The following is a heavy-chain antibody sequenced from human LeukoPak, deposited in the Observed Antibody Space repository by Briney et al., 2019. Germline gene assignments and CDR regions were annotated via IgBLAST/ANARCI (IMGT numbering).Heavy chain of an antibody. J-gene: IGHJ4*02. Sequence: GGSLRLSCAASGFTFSSYSMNWVRQAPGKGLEWVSSISSSSSYIYYADSVKGRFTISRDNAKNSLYLQMNSLRAEDTAVYYCARGYYDFWSGYSYYFDSWGQGTLVTVSS. CDR1: GFTFSSYS. CDR2: ISSSSSYI. D-gene: IGHD3-3*01. CDR3: ARGYYDFWSGYSYYFDS. V-gene: IGHV3-21*01.